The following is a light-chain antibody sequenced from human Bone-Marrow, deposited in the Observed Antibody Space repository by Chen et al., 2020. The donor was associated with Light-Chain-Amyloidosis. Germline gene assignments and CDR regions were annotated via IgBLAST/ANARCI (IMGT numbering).Light chain of an antibody. V-gene: IGLV2-14*01. CDR2: AVS. J-gene: IGLJ1*01. Sequence: QSALTQPASVSGSPGQSITISCTGNSGDVGTYNYVSRYQQHPGKAPKVMIYAVSNRPSGVSNRFSGSKSGNTASLTISGLQAEDEADYYCSSFTSSSSYVFGPGTKVTVL. CDR3: SSFTSSSSYV. CDR1: SGDVGTYNY.